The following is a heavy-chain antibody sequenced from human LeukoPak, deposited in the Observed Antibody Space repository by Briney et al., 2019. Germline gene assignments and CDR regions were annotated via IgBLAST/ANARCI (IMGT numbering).Heavy chain of an antibody. D-gene: IGHD7-27*01. Sequence: PSETLSLTCTVSGDSISNIRYYWVWIRQPPGKGLEWIGSISYSGTTYDNPSLKSRITMSVDPSNSLFSLTLTSVTAADTAVYYCARHQTGGHSYMDVWGKGTTVTVSS. CDR3: ARHQTGGHSYMDV. CDR2: ISYSGTT. J-gene: IGHJ6*03. CDR1: GDSISNIRYY. V-gene: IGHV4-39*01.